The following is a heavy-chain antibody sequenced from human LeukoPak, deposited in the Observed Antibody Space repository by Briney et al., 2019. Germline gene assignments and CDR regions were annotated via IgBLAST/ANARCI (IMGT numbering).Heavy chain of an antibody. J-gene: IGHJ4*02. D-gene: IGHD4-17*01. CDR3: ARQDATTTPGGYFDY. Sequence: PGGSLRLSCAASGFTFSSYGMHWVRQAPGRGLEWVAVIWDDGSNKYYGDSVKGRFTISRDNPKNTLYLQMNSLRAEDTAVYYCARQDATTTPGGYFDYWGQGTLVTVSS. V-gene: IGHV3-33*01. CDR2: IWDDGSNK. CDR1: GFTFSSYG.